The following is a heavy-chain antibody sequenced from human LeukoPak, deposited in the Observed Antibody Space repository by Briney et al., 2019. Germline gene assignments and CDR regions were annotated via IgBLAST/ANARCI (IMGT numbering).Heavy chain of an antibody. CDR1: GGSISSGSYY. CDR3: ARDHLVGATTRGMDV. CDR2: IYYSGST. J-gene: IGHJ6*02. D-gene: IGHD1-26*01. V-gene: IGHV4-61*10. Sequence: PSQTLSLTCTVSGGSISSGSYYWTWIRQPAGKGLEWIGYIYYSGSTNYNPSLKSRVTISVDTSKNQFSLKLSSVTAADTAVYYCARDHLVGATTRGMDVWGQGTTVTVSS.